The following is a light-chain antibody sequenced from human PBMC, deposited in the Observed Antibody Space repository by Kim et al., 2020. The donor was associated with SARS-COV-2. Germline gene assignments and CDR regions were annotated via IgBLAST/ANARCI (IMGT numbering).Light chain of an antibody. CDR1: SGSIASNY. CDR3: QSYDSSPWV. V-gene: IGLV6-57*01. Sequence: GKTVTISCTRSSGSIASNYVQWYRQRPGSSPTPVIYEDNQRPSGVPDRFSGSIDSSSNSASLTISGLKTEDEADYYCQSYDSSPWVFGGGTQLTVL. J-gene: IGLJ3*02. CDR2: EDN.